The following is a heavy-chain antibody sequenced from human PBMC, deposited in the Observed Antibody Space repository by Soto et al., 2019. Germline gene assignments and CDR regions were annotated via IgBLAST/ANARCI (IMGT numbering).Heavy chain of an antibody. CDR3: ARGMTPPAALAWYYFDA. D-gene: IGHD2-2*01. V-gene: IGHV4-4*07. CDR2: FSLSGTT. J-gene: IGHJ4*03. Sequence: PSETLSLTCTVSGASITGSSYWSWIRQPAGKGLEWIGRFSLSGTTNYNPSLRSRATMSADVSKNQFSLRLTSATAADTALYYWARGMTPPAALAWYYFDAWGQGTLVTVSS. CDR1: GASITGSSY.